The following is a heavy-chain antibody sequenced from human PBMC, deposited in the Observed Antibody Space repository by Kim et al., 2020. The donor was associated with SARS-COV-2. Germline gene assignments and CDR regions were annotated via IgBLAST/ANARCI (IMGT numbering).Heavy chain of an antibody. CDR3: AREVTYCSSTSCYGGYYYYGMDV. V-gene: IGHV7-4-1*02. J-gene: IGHJ6*02. CDR2: INTNTGNP. Sequence: ASVKVSCKASGYTFTSYAMNWVRQAPGQGLEWMGWINTNTGNPTYAQGFTGRFVFSLDTSVSTAYLQISSLKAVDTAVYYCAREVTYCSSTSCYGGYYYYGMDVWAKGPRSPSP. D-gene: IGHD2-2*01. CDR1: GYTFTSYA.